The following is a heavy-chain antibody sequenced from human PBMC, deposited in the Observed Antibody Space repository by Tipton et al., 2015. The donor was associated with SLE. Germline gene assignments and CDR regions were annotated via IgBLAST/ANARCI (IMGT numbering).Heavy chain of an antibody. V-gene: IGHV4-31*03. J-gene: IGHJ4*02. Sequence: TLSLTCTVSGGSISSGFCNSWNWIRQHPGKGLEWIGYIYYSGVTHYNPSLKSRVNISADTSNNQFSLKLISVTAADTAVYYCARDNGGYGDFDYWGQGTLVTVSS. CDR1: GGSISSGFCNS. CDR2: IYYSGVT. D-gene: IGHD1-1*01. CDR3: ARDNGGYGDFDY.